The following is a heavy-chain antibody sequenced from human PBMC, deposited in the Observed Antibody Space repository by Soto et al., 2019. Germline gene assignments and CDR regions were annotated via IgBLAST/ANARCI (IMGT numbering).Heavy chain of an antibody. D-gene: IGHD3-10*01. Sequence: SETLSLTCAVSGDSISRSNYYWGWIRQPLGKGLEWIGNLHYSEATYYNPSLKSRVTISVDTSKNQFSLKLSSVTAADTAVYYCARRTILLRGAYYFDYWGQGILVTVSS. CDR3: ARRTILLRGAYYFDY. V-gene: IGHV4-39*01. CDR1: GDSISRSNYY. J-gene: IGHJ4*02. CDR2: LHYSEAT.